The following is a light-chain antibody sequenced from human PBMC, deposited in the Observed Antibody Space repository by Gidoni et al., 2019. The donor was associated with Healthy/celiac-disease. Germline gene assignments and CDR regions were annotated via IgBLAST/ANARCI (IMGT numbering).Light chain of an antibody. CDR1: KLGDKY. CDR3: QAWDSSSVV. V-gene: IGLV3-1*01. Sequence: SYELTQPPSVSVSPGQTASITSSRDKLGDKYACWYQQKPRQSPVLVIYQDSKRPSGIPERFSRSNSGNTATLTISGTQAMDEADYYCQAWDSSSVVFGGGTKLTVL. CDR2: QDS. J-gene: IGLJ2*01.